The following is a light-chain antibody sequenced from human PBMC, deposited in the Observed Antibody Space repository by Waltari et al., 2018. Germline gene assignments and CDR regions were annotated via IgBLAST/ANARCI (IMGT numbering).Light chain of an antibody. Sequence: SYELTQSPSVSVSPGQTASITCPGDKLGEKFTFWYQQKPGQSPVLVIYQDIKRPSGIPERFSGSNSGNTATLTISGTQAMDEADYYCQAWDNNRGVFGGGTKLTVL. CDR2: QDI. CDR3: QAWDNNRGV. CDR1: KLGEKF. J-gene: IGLJ3*02. V-gene: IGLV3-1*01.